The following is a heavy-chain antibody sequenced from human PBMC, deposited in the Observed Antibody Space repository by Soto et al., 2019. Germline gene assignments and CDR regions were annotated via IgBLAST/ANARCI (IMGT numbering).Heavy chain of an antibody. J-gene: IGHJ4*02. V-gene: IGHV1-69*01. CDR2: IITLFGTA. Sequence: QVQLVQSGAEVKQPGSSVKVSCKTSGGTFSTYAIYWVRQAPGQGLEWMGAIITLFGTADYAQKFQGRVTITADESTGTASLELRSLRSEDTAAYYSARPKGSYSSGYYYFDYWGQGTLATVSS. CDR3: ARPKGSYSSGYYYFDY. CDR1: GGTFSTYA. D-gene: IGHD6-19*01.